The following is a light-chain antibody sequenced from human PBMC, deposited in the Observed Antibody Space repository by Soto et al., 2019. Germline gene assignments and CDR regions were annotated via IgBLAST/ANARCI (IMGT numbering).Light chain of an antibody. CDR1: QSVSSTY. Sequence: PGARATLSCRASQSVSSTYLAWYQHKPGQAPRLLIYGASSRATGIPDRFSGSGSGTDFTLTISRLEPEDVALYYCQQYGSSPPYTFGQGTKLEIK. CDR2: GAS. CDR3: QQYGSSPPYT. V-gene: IGKV3-20*01. J-gene: IGKJ2*01.